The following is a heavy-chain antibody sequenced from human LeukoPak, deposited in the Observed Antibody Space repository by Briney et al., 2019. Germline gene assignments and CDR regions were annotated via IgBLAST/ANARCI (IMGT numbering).Heavy chain of an antibody. Sequence: PSQTLSLTCTVSGGSISSGDYYWSWIRQPPGTGLEWIGYIYYSGSTYYNPSLKSRVTISVDTSKNQFSLKLSSVTAADTAVYYCAGEWSRYSGSYSSKWGQGTLVTVSS. CDR1: GGSISSGDYY. CDR3: AGEWSRYSGSYSSK. V-gene: IGHV4-30-4*08. J-gene: IGHJ4*02. CDR2: IYYSGST. D-gene: IGHD1-26*01.